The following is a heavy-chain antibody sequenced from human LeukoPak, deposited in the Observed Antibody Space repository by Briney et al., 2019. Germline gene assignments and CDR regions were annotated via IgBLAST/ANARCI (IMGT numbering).Heavy chain of an antibody. J-gene: IGHJ5*02. CDR3: ARDEGLRGVPGFDP. CDR2: IIPILGIA. Sequence: GASVKVSCKASGGTFSSYAISWVRQAPGQGLEWMGRIIPILGIANYAQKFQGRVTITADKSTSTAYMELSSLRSEDTAVYYCARDEGLRGVPGFDPWGQGTLVTVSS. V-gene: IGHV1-69*04. D-gene: IGHD3-10*01. CDR1: GGTFSSYA.